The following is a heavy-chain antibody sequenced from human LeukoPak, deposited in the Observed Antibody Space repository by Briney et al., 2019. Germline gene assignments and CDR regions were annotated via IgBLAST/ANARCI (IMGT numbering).Heavy chain of an antibody. CDR2: ISYDGSNK. CDR3: ARGIGLYSSSWYSS. J-gene: IGHJ5*02. D-gene: IGHD6-13*01. V-gene: IGHV3-30*01. Sequence: GGSLRLSCAASGFTFSSYAMHWVRQAPGKGLEWVAVISYDGSNKYYADSVKGRFTISRDNAKNTLYLQMNSLRAEDTAVYHCARGIGLYSSSWYSSWGQGTLVTVSS. CDR1: GFTFSSYA.